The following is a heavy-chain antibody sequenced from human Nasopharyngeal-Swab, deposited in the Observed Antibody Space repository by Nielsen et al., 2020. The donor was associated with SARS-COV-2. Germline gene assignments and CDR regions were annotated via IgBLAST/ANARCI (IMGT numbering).Heavy chain of an antibody. J-gene: IGHJ6*02. CDR3: ARDFAVAHYYGWGGDYYYYYYGMDV. CDR1: GFTFSSYG. D-gene: IGHD3-10*01. V-gene: IGHV3-33*01. CDR2: IWYDGSNK. Sequence: GRSLKISCAASGFTFSSYGMHWVRQAPGKGLEWVAVIWYDGSNKYYADSVKGRFTISRDHSKNTLYLQTNSLRAEDTAVYYCARDFAVAHYYGWGGDYYYYYYGMDVWGQGTTVTVSS.